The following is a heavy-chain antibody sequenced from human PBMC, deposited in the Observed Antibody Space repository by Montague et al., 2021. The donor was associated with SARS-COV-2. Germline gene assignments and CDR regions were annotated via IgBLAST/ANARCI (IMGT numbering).Heavy chain of an antibody. D-gene: IGHD6-19*01. CDR1: GFSVSTSGLC. J-gene: IGHJ2*01. V-gene: IGHV2-70*01. Sequence: PALVKPTQTPTLTCTFSGFSVSTSGLCVSWIRQPPGKALEWLAPIDWDDDTYYSTSLKTRLAISKDTSKNQVVLTMTDMDPVDTGTYYCARIPEYSSGGGPDWYFDLWGRGTLVTVSS. CDR3: ARIPEYSSGGGPDWYFDL. CDR2: IDWDDDT.